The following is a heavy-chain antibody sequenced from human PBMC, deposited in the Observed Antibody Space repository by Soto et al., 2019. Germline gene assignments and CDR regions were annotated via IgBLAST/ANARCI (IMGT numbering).Heavy chain of an antibody. CDR3: ATSVNSAMAFDY. Sequence: QVQLVQSGAEVKKPGASVRVSCKASGYTFTHHYIHWVRQAPGQGLEWMGIINPNGGITTYAQKFRAGFSMTRDTSTSTVYLELSSLRSEDSAVYYGATSVNSAMAFDYWGQGTLVTVSS. CDR1: GYTFTHHY. J-gene: IGHJ4*02. D-gene: IGHD5-18*01. V-gene: IGHV1-46*01. CDR2: INPNGGIT.